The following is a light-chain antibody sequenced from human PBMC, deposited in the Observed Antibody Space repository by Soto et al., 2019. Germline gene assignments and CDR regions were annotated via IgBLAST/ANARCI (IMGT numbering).Light chain of an antibody. V-gene: IGLV2-14*01. J-gene: IGLJ1*01. CDR2: DVS. CDR3: SSYTSSSTPSV. CDR1: SSDVGGYNY. Sequence: QSVLTQPASVSGSPGQSITISCTGTSSDVGGYNYVSWYQQHPGKAPKLMIYDVSNRPSGVSNRFSGSKSGNTASLTISGLQAEDEADYECSSYTSSSTPSVFGTRTKVTGL.